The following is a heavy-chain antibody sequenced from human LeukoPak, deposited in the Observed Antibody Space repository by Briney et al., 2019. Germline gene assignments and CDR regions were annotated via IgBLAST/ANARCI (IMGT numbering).Heavy chain of an antibody. CDR1: GFTFSSYS. V-gene: IGHV3-48*01. CDR3: AREQQLGYYYYYYMDV. Sequence: GGSLRLSCAASGFTFSSYSMDWVRQAPGKGLEWVSYISSSSSTIYYADSVKGRFTISRDNAKNSLYPQMNSLRAEDTTVYYCAREQQLGYYYYYYMDVWGKGTAVTVSS. J-gene: IGHJ6*03. CDR2: ISSSSSTI. D-gene: IGHD6-13*01.